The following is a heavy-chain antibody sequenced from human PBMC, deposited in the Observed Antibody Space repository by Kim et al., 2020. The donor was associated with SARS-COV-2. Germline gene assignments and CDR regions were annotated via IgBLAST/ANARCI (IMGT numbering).Heavy chain of an antibody. V-gene: IGHV3-73*01. CDR2: IRSKANSYAT. J-gene: IGHJ3*02. CDR3: ARGPPCSESYWDAFDI. D-gene: IGHD1-26*01. Sequence: GGSLRLSCAASGFSFSDSAMNWVRQASGKGLEWVGRIRSKANSYATVYAVSVEGRFTISRGDSKNTAYLQMDSLETVDTAVYYCARGPPCSESYWDAFDISGQGTTGSVSS. CDR1: GFSFSDSA.